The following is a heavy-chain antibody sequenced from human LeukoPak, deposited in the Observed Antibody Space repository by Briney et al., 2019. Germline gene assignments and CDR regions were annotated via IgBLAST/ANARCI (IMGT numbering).Heavy chain of an antibody. D-gene: IGHD6-19*01. CDR1: GGSFSGYY. CDR2: INHSGST. V-gene: IGHV4-34*01. J-gene: IGHJ4*02. Sequence: SETLPLTCAVHGGSFSGYYWSWIRQPPGKGLEWIGEINHSGSTNYNPSLKSRVTISVDTSKNQFSLKVSSVTAADTAVYYCARISGWLDYWGQGTLVTVSS. CDR3: ARISGWLDY.